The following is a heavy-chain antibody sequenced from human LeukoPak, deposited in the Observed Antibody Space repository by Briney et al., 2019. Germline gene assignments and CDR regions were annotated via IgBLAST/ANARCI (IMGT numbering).Heavy chain of an antibody. CDR2: INADGSNA. CDR3: ARVSRDLDY. J-gene: IGHJ4*02. D-gene: IGHD2/OR15-2a*01. Sequence: GGSLRLSCAASGFTFSTYFIHWVRQAPGKGLVWVSRINADGSNAIYADSVKGRFTISRDNAKNTLYLQMNSLRAEDTAVYYCARVSRDLDYWGQGTLVTVSS. CDR1: GFTFSTYF. V-gene: IGHV3-74*01.